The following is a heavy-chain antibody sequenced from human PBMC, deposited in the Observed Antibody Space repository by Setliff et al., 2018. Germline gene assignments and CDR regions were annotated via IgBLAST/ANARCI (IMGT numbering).Heavy chain of an antibody. V-gene: IGHV5-51*01. CDR1: GYSFSNFW. CDR3: ARVGYNSFFDY. Sequence: PGESLKISCKGSGYSFSNFWIGWVRQMPGRGLEWMGIIYPGDSDARYSPSFRGQVTISVDKPISTAYLQWRSLKASDIAMYYCARVGYNSFFDYWGQGTLVTVSS. D-gene: IGHD5-12*01. J-gene: IGHJ4*02. CDR2: IYPGDSDA.